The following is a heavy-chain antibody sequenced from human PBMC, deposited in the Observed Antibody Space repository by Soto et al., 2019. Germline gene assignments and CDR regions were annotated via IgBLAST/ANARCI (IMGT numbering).Heavy chain of an antibody. CDR1: GGTFSSYA. CDR3: ARSIAVAAPFDY. V-gene: IGHV1-69*13. J-gene: IGHJ4*02. D-gene: IGHD6-19*01. Sequence: SVKVSCKASGGTFSSYAISWVRQAPGQGLEWMGGIIPIFGTANYAQKFQGRVTITADESTSTAYMELSSLRSEDTAVYYCARSIAVAAPFDYWGQGTLVTVSS. CDR2: IIPIFGTA.